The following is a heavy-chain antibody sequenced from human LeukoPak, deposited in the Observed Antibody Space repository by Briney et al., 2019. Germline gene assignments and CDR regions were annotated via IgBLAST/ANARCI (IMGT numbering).Heavy chain of an antibody. V-gene: IGHV1-18*01. J-gene: IGHJ6*02. CDR2: ISAYNGNT. Sequence: ASVKVSCKASGYTFTSYGISWVRQAPGQGLEWMGWISAYNGNTNYAQKLQGRVTMTTDTSTSTAYMELRSLRSDDTAVYYCARESGGGWFGKLFTRYYYYGMDVWGQGTTVTVSS. D-gene: IGHD3-10*01. CDR3: ARESGGGWFGKLFTRYYYYGMDV. CDR1: GYTFTSYG.